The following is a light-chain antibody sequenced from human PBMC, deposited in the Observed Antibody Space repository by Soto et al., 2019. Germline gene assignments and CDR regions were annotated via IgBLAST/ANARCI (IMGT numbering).Light chain of an antibody. Sequence: QSALTQPPSVSGSPGQSITISCSGTPSDIGAYNYVSWYQHLPGKAPEVIIYDVTNRPSGVSSRFSGSKSGTTASLTISGLQAEDEANYYCGSYTITSTLMIFGGGTKVTVL. CDR3: GSYTITSTLMI. CDR1: PSDIGAYNY. J-gene: IGLJ2*01. V-gene: IGLV2-14*03. CDR2: DVT.